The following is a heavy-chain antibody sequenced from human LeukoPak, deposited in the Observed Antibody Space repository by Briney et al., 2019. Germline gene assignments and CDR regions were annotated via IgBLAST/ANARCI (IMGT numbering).Heavy chain of an antibody. CDR2: IYDSGST. J-gene: IGHJ5*02. Sequence: SETLSLTCTVSGGSISSYYWSWIRQPPGKGLEWIGYIYDSGSTNYNPSLKSRVTISVDTSKNQFSLKLSSVTAADTAVYYCARDLTYYYDSSTYYYKWFDPWGQGTLVTVSS. D-gene: IGHD3-22*01. CDR3: ARDLTYYYDSSTYYYKWFDP. V-gene: IGHV4-59*12. CDR1: GGSISSYY.